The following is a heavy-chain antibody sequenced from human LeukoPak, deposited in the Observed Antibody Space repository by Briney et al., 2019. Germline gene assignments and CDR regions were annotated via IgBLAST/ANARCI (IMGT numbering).Heavy chain of an antibody. CDR1: GDSISSYY. CDR2: SSNDGGT. Sequence: SETLSLTCTASGDSISSYYWGWIRQPPGKGLEWIGYSSNDGGTPYSPSLKSRVTISLDTSKNQFSLNLSSVTAADTAVYYCVRHGWGVDWGQGTLVSVSS. V-gene: IGHV4-4*09. CDR3: VRHGWGVD. D-gene: IGHD3-10*01. J-gene: IGHJ4*02.